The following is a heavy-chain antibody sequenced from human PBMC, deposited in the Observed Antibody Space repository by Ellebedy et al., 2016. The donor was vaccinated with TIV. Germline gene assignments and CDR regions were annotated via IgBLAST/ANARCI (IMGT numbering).Heavy chain of an antibody. CDR2: ITPGGNT. J-gene: IGHJ4*02. CDR1: GGSLNGYY. CDR3: ARGHTTTPDD. Sequence: MPSETLSLTCAFYGGSLNGYYWLWIRQPPGKGLEWIGEITPGGNTNYNPSLKSRVTLSLDTSTNQFSLRLISVTAADTAVYFCARGHTTTPDDWGQGTLVTVSS. D-gene: IGHD1-26*01. V-gene: IGHV4-34*01.